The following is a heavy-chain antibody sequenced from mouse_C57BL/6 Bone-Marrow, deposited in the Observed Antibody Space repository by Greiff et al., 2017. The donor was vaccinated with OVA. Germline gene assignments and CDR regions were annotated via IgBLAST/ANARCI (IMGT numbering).Heavy chain of an antibody. CDR1: GYTFTSYW. CDR2: IDPSDSYT. D-gene: IGHD3-3*01. J-gene: IGHJ2*01. Sequence: VQLQQPGAELVKPGASVKLSCKASGYTFTSYWMQWVKQRPGQGLEWIGEIDPSDSYTNYNQKFKGKATLTVDTSSSTAYMQLSSLTSEDSAVYYCARSCYYFDYWGQGTTLTVSS. CDR3: ARSCYYFDY. V-gene: IGHV1-50*01.